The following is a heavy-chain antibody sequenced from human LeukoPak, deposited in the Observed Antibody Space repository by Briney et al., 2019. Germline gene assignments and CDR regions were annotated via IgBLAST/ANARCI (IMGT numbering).Heavy chain of an antibody. J-gene: IGHJ6*03. CDR3: ARVLRYCSGGNCYSGGLGYMDV. V-gene: IGHV3-21*06. CDR2: ISSSSSYI. Sequence: GGSLRLSCAASGFTFSSYSMNWVRQAPAKGLEWVSSISSSSSYIYYADSVKGRFTISRDNAKNSLSLQMNSLRAEDTAVYYCARVLRYCSGGNCYSGGLGYMDVWGKGTTVTISS. D-gene: IGHD2-15*01. CDR1: GFTFSSYS.